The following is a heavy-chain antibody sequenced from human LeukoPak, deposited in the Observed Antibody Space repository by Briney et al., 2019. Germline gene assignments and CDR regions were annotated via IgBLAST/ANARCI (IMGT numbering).Heavy chain of an antibody. CDR2: ISGSGGST. Sequence: GGSLRLSCAASGFTFSSYAMSWVRQAPGKGLEWVSAISGSGGSTYYADSVKGRFTISRDNSRDTLYLQMNSLRAEDTAVYYCAKGYYDYVWGGYYFDYWGQGTLVTVSS. V-gene: IGHV3-23*01. D-gene: IGHD3-16*01. CDR3: AKGYYDYVWGGYYFDY. CDR1: GFTFSSYA. J-gene: IGHJ4*02.